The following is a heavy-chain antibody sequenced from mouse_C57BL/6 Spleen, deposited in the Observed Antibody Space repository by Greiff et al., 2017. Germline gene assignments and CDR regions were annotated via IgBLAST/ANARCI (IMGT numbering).Heavy chain of an antibody. J-gene: IGHJ2*01. CDR2: IYPRSGNT. D-gene: IGHD1-1*01. CDR3: ARGGLRSYYFDS. V-gene: IGHV1-81*01. Sequence: VQLQQSGAELARPGASVKLSCKASGYTFTSYGISWVKQRTGQGLEWIGEIYPRSGNTYYNEKFKGKATLTADKSSSTAYMELRSLTSEDSAVYFCARGGLRSYYFDSWGQGTTLTVSS. CDR1: GYTFTSYG.